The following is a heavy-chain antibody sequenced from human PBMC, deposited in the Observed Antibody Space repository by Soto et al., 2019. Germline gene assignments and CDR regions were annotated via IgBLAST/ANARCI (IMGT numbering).Heavy chain of an antibody. D-gene: IGHD4-17*01. J-gene: IGHJ5*02. CDR1: GYSFISYG. CDR3: ARDGGDNGDYHNWFDP. V-gene: IGHV1-18*01. Sequence: QVQLVQSGAEVKKPGASVKVSCKASGYSFISYGVNWVRQAPGQGPEWMGWINTYKGNTDYAQQFQGRVTMTTDRSTTTVYMELRSLRSDDTAVYYCARDGGDNGDYHNWFDPWGQGTLVTVSS. CDR2: INTYKGNT.